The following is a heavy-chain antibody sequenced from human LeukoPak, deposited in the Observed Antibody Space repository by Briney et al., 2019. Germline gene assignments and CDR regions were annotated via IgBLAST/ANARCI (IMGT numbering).Heavy chain of an antibody. J-gene: IGHJ6*03. Sequence: GGSLRLSCAASGFTFSSYAMSWVRQAPGKGLEWVSAISGSGGSTYYADSVKGRFTISRDNSKNTLYLQMNSLRAEDTAVYYCAKGTYYDSSGYYYDYYYYYMDVWGKGTTVTISS. V-gene: IGHV3-23*01. CDR1: GFTFSSYA. CDR3: AKGTYYDSSGYYYDYYYYYMDV. D-gene: IGHD3-22*01. CDR2: ISGSGGST.